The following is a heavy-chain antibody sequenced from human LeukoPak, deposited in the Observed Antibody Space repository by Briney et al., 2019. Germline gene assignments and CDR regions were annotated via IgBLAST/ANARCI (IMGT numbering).Heavy chain of an antibody. CDR1: GFTFSNAW. J-gene: IGHJ4*02. CDR3: TTSLHYYDSSGYYY. D-gene: IGHD3-22*01. V-gene: IGHV3-15*01. CDR2: IKSKTDGGTT. Sequence: GGPLRLSCAASGFTFSNAWMSWVRQAPGKGLEWVGRIKSKTDGGTTDYAAPVKGRFTISRDDSKNTLYLQMNSLKIEDTAVYYCTTSLHYYDSSGYYYWGQGTLVTVSS.